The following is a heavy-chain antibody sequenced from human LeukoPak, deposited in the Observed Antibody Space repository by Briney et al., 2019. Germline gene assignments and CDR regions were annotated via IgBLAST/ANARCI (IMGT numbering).Heavy chain of an antibody. D-gene: IGHD1-26*01. V-gene: IGHV1-69*13. CDR3: ARAQRGAAGAFDI. CDR2: VIPIFGTA. CDR1: GGTFSSYA. Sequence: ASVKVSCKASGGTFSSYAISWVRQAPGQGLEWMGGVIPIFGTANYAQKFQGRVTITADESTSTAYMELSSLRSEDTAVYYCARAQRGAAGAFDIWGQGTMVTVSS. J-gene: IGHJ3*02.